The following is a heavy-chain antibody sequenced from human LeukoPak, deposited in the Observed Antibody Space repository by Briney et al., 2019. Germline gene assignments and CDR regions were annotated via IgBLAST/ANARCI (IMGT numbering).Heavy chain of an antibody. V-gene: IGHV4-61*02. Sequence: SETLSLTCSVSSGSISSGTYYWSWIRQPAGKGLEWIGRIYTSGSTNYNPSLESRGTISVDTSKNQFSLNLSSVTTADTAVYYCARYNTAGYYFDYWGQGTLVTVSS. CDR2: IYTSGST. CDR1: SGSISSGTYY. J-gene: IGHJ4*02. CDR3: ARYNTAGYYFDY. D-gene: IGHD1-1*01.